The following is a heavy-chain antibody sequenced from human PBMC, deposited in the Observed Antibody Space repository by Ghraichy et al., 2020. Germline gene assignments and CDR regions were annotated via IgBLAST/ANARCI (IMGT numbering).Heavy chain of an antibody. CDR3: ASHDYGDYGMGYYYYGMDV. J-gene: IGHJ6*02. CDR1: GGTFSSYA. D-gene: IGHD4-17*01. Sequence: SVKVSCKASGGTFSSYAISWVRQAPGQGLEWMGGIIPIFGTANYAQKFQGRVTITADESTSTAYMELSSLRSEDTAVYYCASHDYGDYGMGYYYYGMDVWGQGTTVTVSS. CDR2: IIPIFGTA. V-gene: IGHV1-69*13.